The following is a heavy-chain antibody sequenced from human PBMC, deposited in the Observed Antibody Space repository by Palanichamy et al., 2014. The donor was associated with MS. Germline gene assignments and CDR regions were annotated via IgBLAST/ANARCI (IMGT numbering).Heavy chain of an antibody. V-gene: IGHV3-74*01. J-gene: IGHJ5*02. CDR2: INRDGSST. Sequence: EVQLVESGGGLVQPGGSLRLSCAASGFTFSTYWMHWVRQVPGKGLVWVSRINRDGSSTSYADSVRGRFTISRDNAKNTLYLQMNSLRVEDTAIYYCATELAVAGTWFDPWGQGTLVTVSS. D-gene: IGHD6-19*01. CDR3: ATELAVAGTWFDP. CDR1: GFTFSTYW.